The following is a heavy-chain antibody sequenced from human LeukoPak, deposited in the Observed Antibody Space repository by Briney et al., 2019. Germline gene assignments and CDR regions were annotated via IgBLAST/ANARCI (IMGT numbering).Heavy chain of an antibody. Sequence: PSETLSLTCTVSGGSISSYYWSWIRQPPGKGLEWIGYIYYSGSTNYNPSLKSRVTISVDTSKNQFSLKLSSVTAADTAVYYCARGESRGYSWFDYWGQGTLVTVSS. D-gene: IGHD5-18*01. J-gene: IGHJ4*02. CDR3: ARGESRGYSWFDY. V-gene: IGHV4-59*01. CDR2: IYYSGST. CDR1: GGSISSYY.